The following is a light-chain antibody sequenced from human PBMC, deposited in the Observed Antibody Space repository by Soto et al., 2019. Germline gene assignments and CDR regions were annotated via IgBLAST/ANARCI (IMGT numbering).Light chain of an antibody. CDR1: QSVPANY. CDR2: GAS. Sequence: EIVLTQSPGTLSLSPGERVTLSCGAGQSVPANYLAWYQQKPGQAPRLLIYGASNRATGIQDRFSGSGSGTDFTLTVSRLEPEDFAVYFCLQYGTPWWTFGQGARVEIK. J-gene: IGKJ1*01. V-gene: IGKV3-20*01. CDR3: LQYGTPWWT.